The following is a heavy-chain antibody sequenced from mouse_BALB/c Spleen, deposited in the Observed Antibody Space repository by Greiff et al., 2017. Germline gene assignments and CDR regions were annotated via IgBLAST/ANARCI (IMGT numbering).Heavy chain of an antibody. CDR2: IWAGGST. V-gene: IGHV2-9*02. J-gene: IGHJ3*01. Sequence: QVQLQQSGPGLVAPSQSLSITCTVSGFSLTSYGVHWVRQPPGKGLEWLGVIWAGGSTNYNSALMSRLSISKDNSKSQVFLKMNSLQTDDTAMYYCARLVDYDYDGEAWFAYWGQGTLVTVSA. CDR3: ARLVDYDYDGEAWFAY. CDR1: GFSLTSYG. D-gene: IGHD2-4*01.